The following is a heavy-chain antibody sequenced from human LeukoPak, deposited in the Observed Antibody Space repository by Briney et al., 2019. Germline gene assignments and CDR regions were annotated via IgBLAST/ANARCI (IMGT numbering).Heavy chain of an antibody. D-gene: IGHD4-23*01. CDR3: ARGVDYGGNYNWFDP. CDR2: INHSGST. J-gene: IGHJ5*02. Sequence: QASETLSLTCAVYGGSFSGYYWSWIRQPPGKGLEWIGEINHSGSTNYNPSLKSRVTISVDTSKNQFSLKLSSVTAADTAVYYCARGVDYGGNYNWFDPWGQGTLVTVSS. CDR1: GGSFSGYY. V-gene: IGHV4-34*01.